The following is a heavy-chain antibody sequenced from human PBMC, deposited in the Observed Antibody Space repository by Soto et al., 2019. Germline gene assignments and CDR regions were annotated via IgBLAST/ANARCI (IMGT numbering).Heavy chain of an antibody. J-gene: IGHJ6*02. Sequence: QVQLVQSGAEVKKPGSSVKVSCKSSGYTFTIYTVTWVRQAPGQGLEWMGRIIPIFTQTNYAQKFQDTVTITADKSTSTVYMQLSGLRYEDSAVYYCARGGVGAAGGMDVWGQGTTVTVSS. CDR3: ARGGVGAAGGMDV. D-gene: IGHD1-26*01. CDR1: GYTFTIYT. CDR2: IIPIFTQT. V-gene: IGHV1-69*08.